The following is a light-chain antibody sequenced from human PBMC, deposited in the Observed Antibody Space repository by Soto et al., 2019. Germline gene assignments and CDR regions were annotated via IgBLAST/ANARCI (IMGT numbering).Light chain of an antibody. CDR3: QQHGTSPGT. V-gene: IGKV3-20*01. J-gene: IGKJ1*01. Sequence: EIVLTQSPGTLSLSPGERATLSCRASQSVSSSYLAWYQQKPGQAPRLLIYGASSRATGIPDRFSGSGSGTHFTLTISRPEPEDFSVYYCQQHGTSPGTFGQGTKVELK. CDR2: GAS. CDR1: QSVSSSY.